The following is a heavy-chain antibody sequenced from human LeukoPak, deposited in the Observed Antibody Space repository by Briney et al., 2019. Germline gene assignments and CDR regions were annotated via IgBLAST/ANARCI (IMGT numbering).Heavy chain of an antibody. CDR2: IIPIFGTA. Sequence: GASVKVSCKASGGTFSSYAISWVRQAPGQGLEWMGGIIPIFGTANYAQKFQGRVTITADESTSTAYMELSSLRSEDTAVYYCARGSEIVVVRTWSAFDIWGQGTMVTVSS. CDR1: GGTFSSYA. CDR3: ARGSEIVVVRTWSAFDI. D-gene: IGHD2-2*01. J-gene: IGHJ3*02. V-gene: IGHV1-69*13.